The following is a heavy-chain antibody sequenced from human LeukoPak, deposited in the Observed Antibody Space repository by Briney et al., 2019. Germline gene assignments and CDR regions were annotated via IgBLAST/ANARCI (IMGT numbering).Heavy chain of an antibody. Sequence: SQTLSLTCAISGDSVSSNRVTWNWIRQSPSRGLEWLGRTYYRSTWYNDYAVSVRGRITVNPDTSKNQFSLHLNSVTPEDTAVYYCARRLTQYDCFDPWGQGILVTVSS. CDR1: GDSVSSNRVT. D-gene: IGHD2-2*01. CDR3: ARRLTQYDCFDP. V-gene: IGHV6-1*01. J-gene: IGHJ5*02. CDR2: TYYRSTWYN.